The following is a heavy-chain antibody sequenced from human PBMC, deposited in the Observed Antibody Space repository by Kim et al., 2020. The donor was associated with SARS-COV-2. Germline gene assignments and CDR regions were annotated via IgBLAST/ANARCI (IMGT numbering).Heavy chain of an antibody. V-gene: IGHV3-48*03. CDR2: ISSSGSTI. J-gene: IGHJ6*02. Sequence: GGSLRLSCAASGFTFSSYEMNWVRQAPGKGLEWVSYISSSGSTIYYADSVKGRFTISRDNAKNSLYLQMNSLRAEDTAVYYCARDWGYGDLSRFYGMDVWGQGTTVTVSS. D-gene: IGHD4-17*01. CDR3: ARDWGYGDLSRFYGMDV. CDR1: GFTFSSYE.